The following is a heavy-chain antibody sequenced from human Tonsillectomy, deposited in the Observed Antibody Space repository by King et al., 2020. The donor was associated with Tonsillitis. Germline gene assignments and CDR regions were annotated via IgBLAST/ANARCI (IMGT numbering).Heavy chain of an antibody. V-gene: IGHV4-59*08. J-gene: IGHJ4*02. CDR3: ARLHIRNYSFDY. D-gene: IGHD1-7*01. CDR2: IYYSGST. CDR1: GGSISKYY. Sequence: QLQESGPGLVKPSETLSLTCTVSGGSISKYYWSWIRQAPGKGLEWIGYIYYSGSTNSHYNPSLKSRVTISVDTSKNQFSLKVSSVTAADTAVYYCARLHIRNYSFDYWGQGTLVTVSS.